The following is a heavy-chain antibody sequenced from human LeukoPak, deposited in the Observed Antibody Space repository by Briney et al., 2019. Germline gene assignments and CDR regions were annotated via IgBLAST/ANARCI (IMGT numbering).Heavy chain of an antibody. CDR1: GDSISYFY. CDR3: ASDAPGLLGY. Sequence: SETLSLTCSVSGDSISYFYWSWIRQAAGKGLEWIGNIHYSGETYFNPSLKSRLTMSVDTSKNQFSLNLSSVTAADTAMYYCASDAPGLLGYWGQGTLVTVSS. CDR2: IHYSGET. D-gene: IGHD2-21*02. J-gene: IGHJ4*02. V-gene: IGHV4-59*08.